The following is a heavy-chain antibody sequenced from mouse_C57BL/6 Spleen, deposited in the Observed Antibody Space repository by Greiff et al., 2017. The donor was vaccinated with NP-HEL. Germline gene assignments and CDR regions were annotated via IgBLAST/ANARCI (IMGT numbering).Heavy chain of an antibody. J-gene: IGHJ1*03. CDR1: GYTFTSYT. D-gene: IGHD1-1*01. Sequence: VQLKESGAELARPGASVKMSCKASGYTFTSYTMHWVKQRPGQGLEWIGYINPSSGYTKYNQKFKDKATLTADKSSSTAYMQLSSLTSEDSAVYYCAGGDYYGSSYWYFDVWGTGTTVTVSS. CDR3: AGGDYYGSSYWYFDV. V-gene: IGHV1-4*01. CDR2: INPSSGYT.